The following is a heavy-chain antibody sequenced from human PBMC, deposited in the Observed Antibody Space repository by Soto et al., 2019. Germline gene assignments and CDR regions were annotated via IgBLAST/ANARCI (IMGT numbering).Heavy chain of an antibody. CDR2: TYYRSKWSN. J-gene: IGHJ3*02. CDR1: GDSLFTNGVA. CDR3: ARGRHSSFDI. D-gene: IGHD6-13*01. Sequence: QVQLQQSGPGLVKRSQTLSLTCAISGDSLFTNGVAWNWIRLSPSRGLEWLGRTYYRSKWSNDYAISLKSRNTINPDTSKTQFSLQLTSVTHEDTAVYFCARGRHSSFDIWGQGTMVTVSS. V-gene: IGHV6-1*01.